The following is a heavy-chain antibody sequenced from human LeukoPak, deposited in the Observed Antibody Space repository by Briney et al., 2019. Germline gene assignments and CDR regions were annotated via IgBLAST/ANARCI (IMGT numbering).Heavy chain of an antibody. J-gene: IGHJ4*02. CDR1: GFTFSSYS. CDR3: ARVRALTVADGHRPRELPGVFHY. CDR2: ISSSSSYI. Sequence: GGSLRLSCAAYGFTFSSYSMNWVRQAPGKGLEWVSSISSSSSYIYYADSVKGRFTISRDNAKNSLYLQMNSLRAEDTAVYYCARVRALTVADGHRPRELPGVFHYWGQGTLVTVSS. D-gene: IGHD1-26*01. V-gene: IGHV3-21*01.